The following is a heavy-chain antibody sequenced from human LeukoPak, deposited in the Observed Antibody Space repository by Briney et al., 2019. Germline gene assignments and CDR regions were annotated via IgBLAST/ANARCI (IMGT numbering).Heavy chain of an antibody. V-gene: IGHV4-39*07. Sequence: SETLSLTCTVSGGSISSPTYYWGWLRQPPGKALEWIGTVYYNGNTYYNPSLKSRVNLSVDTSKNQFFLNLNSVTAADTATYHCARTELWVQYGDYPYFDYWGPGALITVSS. D-gene: IGHD4-17*01. CDR2: VYYNGNT. J-gene: IGHJ4*02. CDR3: ARTELWVQYGDYPYFDY. CDR1: GGSISSPTYY.